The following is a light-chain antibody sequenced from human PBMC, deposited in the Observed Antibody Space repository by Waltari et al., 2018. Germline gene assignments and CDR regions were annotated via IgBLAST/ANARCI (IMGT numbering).Light chain of an antibody. V-gene: IGLV1-40*01. Sequence: QSVLTQPPSVSGTPGQRVTLSCSGSTSNIGAGHVVHWYQPLPGTAPKLLIYGNTNRPSGVPDRFSGSKSGTSSSLAITGLQADDEADYFCQSFDNMLSGGVVFGGGTKLAVL. CDR1: TSNIGAGHV. J-gene: IGLJ2*01. CDR2: GNT. CDR3: QSFDNMLSGGVV.